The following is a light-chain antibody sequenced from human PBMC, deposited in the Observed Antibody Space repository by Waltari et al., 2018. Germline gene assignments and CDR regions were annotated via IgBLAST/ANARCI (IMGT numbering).Light chain of an antibody. V-gene: IGKV1-5*03. J-gene: IGKJ2*01. CDR2: KAS. Sequence: IQMTQSPSTLSASVGDRVSITCRASQSILTWLAWYQQKPGKAPKLLIKKASNLQSGVPSRFSGSGSGTEFTLTISSLQPDDFATYYCQQYSTHYTFGQGTKVE. CDR3: QQYSTHYT. CDR1: QSILTW.